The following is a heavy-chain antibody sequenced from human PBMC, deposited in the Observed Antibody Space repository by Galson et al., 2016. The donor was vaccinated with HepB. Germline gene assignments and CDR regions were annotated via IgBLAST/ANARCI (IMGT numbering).Heavy chain of an antibody. D-gene: IGHD6-19*01. CDR3: ARGHSGGWYSDMGPLCYFDY. V-gene: IGHV3-23*01. CDR2: MTGRGPSS. CDR1: GFTFDTYA. J-gene: IGHJ4*02. Sequence: SLRLSCAASGFTFDTYAMNWVRQAPGKGLEWVSGMTGRGPSSFYADSVKGRFTISRDNSKNTLYLQMTSLRSEDTAVYYCARGHSGGWYSDMGPLCYFDYWGQGTLVTVSS.